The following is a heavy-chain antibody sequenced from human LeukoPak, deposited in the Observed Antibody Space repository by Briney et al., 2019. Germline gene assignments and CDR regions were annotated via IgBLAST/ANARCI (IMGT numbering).Heavy chain of an antibody. J-gene: IGHJ4*02. CDR2: MNPNSGNT. CDR3: ARGHGVWYYFDSSGSLFDY. D-gene: IGHD3-22*01. V-gene: IGHV1-8*01. CDR1: GYTFTSYD. Sequence: GASVKVSCKASGYTFTSYDINWERQATGQGLEWMGWMNPNSGNTGYAQKFQGRVTMTRNTSVSTAYMELSSLRSEDTAVYYCARGHGVWYYFDSSGSLFDYWGQGTLVTVSS.